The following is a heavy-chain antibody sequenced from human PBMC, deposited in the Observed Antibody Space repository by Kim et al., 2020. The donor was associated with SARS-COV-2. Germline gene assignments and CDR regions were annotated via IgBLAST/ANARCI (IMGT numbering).Heavy chain of an antibody. D-gene: IGHD5-12*01. Sequence: VKGRFTISRDNAKTSLYLRMSSLRPEDTALYYCAKGYSGHGVQQRSFDPWGQGTLVTVSS. J-gene: IGHJ5*02. V-gene: IGHV3-9*01. CDR3: AKGYSGHGVQQRSFDP.